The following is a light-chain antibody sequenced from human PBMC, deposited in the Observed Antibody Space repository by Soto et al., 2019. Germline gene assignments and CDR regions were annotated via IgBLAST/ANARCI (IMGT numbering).Light chain of an antibody. Sequence: SYELTQPPSVSVSPGQTASITCSGDKLGDKYAYWYQQKPGQSPVLVIYQSTKRPSGIPERFSGSNSGDTATLTISGTQAMDEADYYCQAWDTNVVFGGGTQLTVL. CDR2: QST. CDR1: KLGDKY. CDR3: QAWDTNVV. V-gene: IGLV3-1*01. J-gene: IGLJ2*01.